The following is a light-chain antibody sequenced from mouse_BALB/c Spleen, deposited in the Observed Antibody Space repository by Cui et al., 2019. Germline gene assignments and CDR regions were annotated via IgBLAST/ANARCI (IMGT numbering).Light chain of an antibody. J-gene: IGKJ1*01. CDR1: ENIYSN. V-gene: IGKV12-46*01. Sequence: IQMTQSPASLSVSVGETFTITCRASENIYSNLAWYQQKQGKSPQLLVYAATNLADGVPSRFSGSGSGTQYSLKINSLQSEDFGSYYCQHGWGTPWTFGGGTKLEIK. CDR3: QHGWGTPWT. CDR2: AAT.